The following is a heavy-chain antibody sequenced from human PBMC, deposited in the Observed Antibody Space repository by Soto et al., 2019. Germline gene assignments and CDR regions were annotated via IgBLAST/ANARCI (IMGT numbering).Heavy chain of an antibody. CDR2: IYYSGST. CDR3: ARDAYRYGWSHFDY. D-gene: IGHD5-18*01. J-gene: IGHJ4*02. CDR1: GGSISSYY. V-gene: IGHV4-59*01. Sequence: PSETLSLTCTVSGGSISSYYWSWIRQPPGKGLEWIGYIYYSGSTNYNPSLKSRVTISVDTSKNQFSLKLSSVTAADTAVYYCARDAYRYGWSHFDYWGQGTLVTVS.